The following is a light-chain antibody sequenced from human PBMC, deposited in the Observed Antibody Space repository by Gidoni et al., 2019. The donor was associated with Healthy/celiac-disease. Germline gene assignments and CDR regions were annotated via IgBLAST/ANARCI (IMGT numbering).Light chain of an antibody. Sequence: DIQITQSPSSLSASVGDRVTITCRASQSIRSYFTWYQKKAGNAPKFLIYAASSLQHGVPSRFSGSGSGTDFTLTISSLQHEDFATYYCQQSYSTPPTFGQGTRLEIK. V-gene: IGKV1-39*01. CDR3: QQSYSTPPT. J-gene: IGKJ5*01. CDR1: QSIRSY. CDR2: AAS.